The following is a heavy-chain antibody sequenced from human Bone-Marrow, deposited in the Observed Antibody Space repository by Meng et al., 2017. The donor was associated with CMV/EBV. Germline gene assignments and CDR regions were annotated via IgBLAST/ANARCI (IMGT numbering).Heavy chain of an antibody. CDR1: GFSLSTSGVG. CDR3: ANGIVGARPGGYCDY. V-gene: IGHV2-5*01. Sequence: SGPTLVKPTQTLTLTCTFSGFSLSTSGVGVGWIRQPPGKALEWLALIYWNDDKRYSPSLKSRLTITKDTSKNQVVLTMTNMDPVDTATYYWANGIVGARPGGYCDYWGQGTRVTVSS. D-gene: IGHD1-26*01. CDR2: IYWNDDK. J-gene: IGHJ4*02.